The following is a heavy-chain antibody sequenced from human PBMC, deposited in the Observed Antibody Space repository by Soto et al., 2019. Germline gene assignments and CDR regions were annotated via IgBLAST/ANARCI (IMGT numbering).Heavy chain of an antibody. D-gene: IGHD3-22*01. J-gene: IGHJ5*01. CDR1: GGSIMNSDYY. CDR3: VRHRGLYYRDGRAYHNNWFDS. V-gene: IGHV4-39*01. Sequence: SETLSLTCSVSGGSIMNSDYYWGWLRQPPGEGLEWSGSIFSSGSPYKTPSFQRRVAMSVDTSNNQFSLRLRSVTDADTAVYYCVRHRGLYYRDGRAYHNNWFDSWGQGILVTVSS. CDR2: IFSSGSP.